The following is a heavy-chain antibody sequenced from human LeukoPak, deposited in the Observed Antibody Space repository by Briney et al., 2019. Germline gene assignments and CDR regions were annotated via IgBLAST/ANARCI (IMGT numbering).Heavy chain of an antibody. D-gene: IGHD4-17*01. V-gene: IGHV3-30-3*01. CDR2: ISYDGSNK. Sequence: GGSLRLSCAASGFTFSSYAMHWVRQAPGKGLEWVAVISYDGSNKYYADSVKGRFTISRDNSKNTLYLQMNSLRAEDTAVYYCARHAELDYGVDIWGQGTMVTVSS. CDR1: GFTFSSYA. J-gene: IGHJ3*02. CDR3: ARHAELDYGVDI.